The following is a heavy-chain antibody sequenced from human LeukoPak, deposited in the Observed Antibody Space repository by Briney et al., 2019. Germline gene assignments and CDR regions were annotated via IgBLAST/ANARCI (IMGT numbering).Heavy chain of an antibody. V-gene: IGHV4-39*07. D-gene: IGHD3-10*01. CDR3: ARDSRGGSGSYYNHKMFDY. Sequence: SETLSLTCTVSGGSVNSGTYHWGWVRQPPGKGLEWIGSIYYSGSTYYNPSLKSRVTISVDTSKNQFSLKLSSVTAADTAVYYCARDSRGGSGSYYNHKMFDYWGQGTLVTVSS. J-gene: IGHJ4*02. CDR1: GGSVNSGTYH. CDR2: IYYSGST.